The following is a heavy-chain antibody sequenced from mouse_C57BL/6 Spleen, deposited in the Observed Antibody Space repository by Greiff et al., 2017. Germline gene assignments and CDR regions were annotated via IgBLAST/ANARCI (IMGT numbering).Heavy chain of an antibody. CDR1: GYTFTSYD. D-gene: IGHD4-1*01. CDR2: IYPRDGST. V-gene: IGHV1-85*01. Sequence: QVQLKQSGPELVKPGASVTLSCKASGYTFTSYDINWVKQRPGQGLEWIGWIYPRDGSTKYNEKFKGKATLTVDTSSSTAYMELHSLTSEDSAVYFCAINWERADWGQGTLVTVSA. J-gene: IGHJ3*01. CDR3: AINWERAD.